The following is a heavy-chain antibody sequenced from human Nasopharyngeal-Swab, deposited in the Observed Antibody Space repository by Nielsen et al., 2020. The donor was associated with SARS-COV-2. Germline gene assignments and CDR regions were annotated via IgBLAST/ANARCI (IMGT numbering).Heavy chain of an antibody. V-gene: IGHV4-4*02. CDR1: GGSISSSNW. CDR2: IDHSGST. D-gene: IGHD6-19*01. Sequence: SETLSLTCAVSGGSISSSNWWSWVRQPPGKGLEWIGEIDHSGSTNYNPSRKSRVTISVDKSKNQFSLKLSSVTAADTAVYYCASRSLGGIAVAGTGNWGQGTLVTVSS. CDR3: ASRSLGGIAVAGTGN. J-gene: IGHJ4*02.